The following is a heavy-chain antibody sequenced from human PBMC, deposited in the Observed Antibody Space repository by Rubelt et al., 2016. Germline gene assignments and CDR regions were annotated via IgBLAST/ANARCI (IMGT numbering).Heavy chain of an antibody. CDR3: ASGGGNFDY. V-gene: IGHV3-7*01. J-gene: IGHJ4*02. D-gene: IGHD1-14*01. Sequence: EVQLVESGGGLVQPGGSLRLSCADSRFSFSTYWMSWVRQAPGKGREWGANIKKDGSEKKYVDSVKGRFTISRDKAKNTLYLKMNSLGAEDTAVYFCASGGGNFDYWGQGTLVTVSS. CDR1: RFSFSTYW. CDR2: IKKDGSEK.